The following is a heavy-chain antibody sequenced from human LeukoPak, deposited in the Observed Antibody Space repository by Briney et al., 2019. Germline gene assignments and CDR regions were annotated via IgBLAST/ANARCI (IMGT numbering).Heavy chain of an antibody. CDR2: IKHSGST. V-gene: IGHV4-34*01. CDR1: GGSFSGYY. D-gene: IGHD6-13*01. J-gene: IGHJ4*02. CDR3: ARGRRAAALGYDY. Sequence: SETLSLTCAVYGGSFSGYYWSWIRQPPGKGLEWIGEIKHSGSTNYNPSLKSRVTISVDTSKNQFSLKLSSVTAADTAVYYCARGRRAAALGYDYWGQGTLVTVSS.